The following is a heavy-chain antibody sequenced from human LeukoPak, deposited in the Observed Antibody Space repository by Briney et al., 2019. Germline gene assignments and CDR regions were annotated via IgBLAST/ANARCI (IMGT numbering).Heavy chain of an antibody. V-gene: IGHV1-2*02. CDR1: GYTFTGYY. Sequence: ASVKVSCKASGYTFTGYYMHWVRQAPGQGLEWMGWINPNSGGTNYAQKFQGRVTMTRDTSISTAYMELSRLRSDDTAVYYCARDLVTNFGVVTPYFDYWGQGTLVTVSS. CDR3: ARDLVTNFGVVTPYFDY. J-gene: IGHJ4*02. D-gene: IGHD3-3*01. CDR2: INPNSGGT.